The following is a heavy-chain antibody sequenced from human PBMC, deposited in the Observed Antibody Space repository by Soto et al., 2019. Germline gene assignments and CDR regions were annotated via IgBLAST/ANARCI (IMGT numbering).Heavy chain of an antibody. D-gene: IGHD6-6*01. Sequence: TLSLTCAVYGGSSSGYYWSWIRQPPGKGLEWIGEINHSGSTNYNPSLKSRVTISVDTSKNQFSLKLSSVTAADTAVYYCARGHGIAARLYYYYGMDVWGQGTTVTVSS. CDR1: GGSSSGYY. J-gene: IGHJ6*02. CDR3: ARGHGIAARLYYYYGMDV. V-gene: IGHV4-34*01. CDR2: INHSGST.